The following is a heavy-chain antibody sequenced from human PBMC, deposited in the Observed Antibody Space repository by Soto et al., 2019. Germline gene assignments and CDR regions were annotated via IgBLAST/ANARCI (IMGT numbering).Heavy chain of an antibody. V-gene: IGHV4-30-4*01. CDR1: GGSISSGDYY. CDR2: IYYSGST. Sequence: SETLSLTCTVSGGSISSGDYYWSWIRQPPGKGLEWIGYIYYSGSTYYNPSLKSRVTISVDTSKNQFSLKLSSVTAADTTVYYCARSPYYYGMDVWGPGTTVTVS. CDR3: ARSPYYYGMDV. J-gene: IGHJ6*02.